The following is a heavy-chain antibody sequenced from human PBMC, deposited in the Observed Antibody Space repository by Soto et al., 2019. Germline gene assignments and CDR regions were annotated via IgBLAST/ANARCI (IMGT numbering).Heavy chain of an antibody. V-gene: IGHV3-21*01. J-gene: IGHJ6*02. D-gene: IGHD6-13*01. Sequence: GGSLRLARAASGFTLSIYSMNWVRQAPGKGMEWVSSISSISSYIYYADSVKGRFTISRDNAKNSLYLQMNSLRAEDTAVYYCLRGAAAGRYGMDVWGQGTTVTVSS. CDR1: GFTLSIYS. CDR3: LRGAAAGRYGMDV. CDR2: ISSISSYI.